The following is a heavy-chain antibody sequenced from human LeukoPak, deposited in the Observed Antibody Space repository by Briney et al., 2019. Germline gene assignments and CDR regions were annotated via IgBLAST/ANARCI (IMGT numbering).Heavy chain of an antibody. D-gene: IGHD2-2*02. V-gene: IGHV4-59*01. J-gene: IGHJ4*02. CDR2: IYYSGST. Sequence: SETPSLTCTVSGGSISSYYWSWIRQPPGKGLEWIGYIYYSGSTNYNPSLKSRVTISVDASKNQFSLKLSSVTAADTAVYYCAVAIPYTYYFDYWGQGTLVTVSS. CDR3: AVAIPYTYYFDY. CDR1: GGSISSYY.